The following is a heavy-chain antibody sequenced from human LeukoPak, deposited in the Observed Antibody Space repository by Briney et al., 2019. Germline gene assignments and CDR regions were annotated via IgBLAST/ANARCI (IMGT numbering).Heavy chain of an antibody. J-gene: IGHJ4*02. D-gene: IGHD3-22*01. CDR1: GFTFSSYA. V-gene: IGHV3-23*01. CDR3: AIMHPYYDGNGYWVQ. CDR2: ISGSGGST. Sequence: GGSLRLSCAASGFTFSSYAMSWVRQAPGKGLEWVSGISGSGGSTYHADSVKGRFTISRDNPRNTLYLQMNSLRAEDTALYYCAIMHPYYDGNGYWVQWGQGTLVTVSS.